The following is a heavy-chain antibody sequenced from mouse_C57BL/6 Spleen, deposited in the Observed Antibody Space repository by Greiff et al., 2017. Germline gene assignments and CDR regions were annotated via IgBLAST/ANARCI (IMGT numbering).Heavy chain of an antibody. Sequence: QVQLKQPGAELVKPGASVKLSCKASGYTFTSYWMHWVKQRPGRGLEWIGRIDPNSGGTNYNEKFKSKATLTVDKPSSTASMQLSSLTSEDSAVYYGARKPNYYGNYPYAMDYWGQGTSVTVSA. CDR1: GYTFTSYW. CDR2: IDPNSGGT. CDR3: ARKPNYYGNYPYAMDY. V-gene: IGHV1-72*01. J-gene: IGHJ4*01. D-gene: IGHD2-1*01.